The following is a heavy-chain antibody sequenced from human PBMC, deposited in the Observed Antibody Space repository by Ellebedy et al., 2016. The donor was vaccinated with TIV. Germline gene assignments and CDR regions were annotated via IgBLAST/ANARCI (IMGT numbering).Heavy chain of an antibody. CDR3: AKDNYLDSSGYSDY. CDR2: ISAGGDST. Sequence: GESLKISXAASKFTFSNYALTWVRQAPGKGLEWVSGISAGGDSTYYADSVKGRFTISRDNSKNTLFLQMNSLRAEDTAIYFCAKDNYLDSSGYSDYWGQGTLVTVSS. D-gene: IGHD3-22*01. J-gene: IGHJ4*02. V-gene: IGHV3-23*01. CDR1: KFTFSNYA.